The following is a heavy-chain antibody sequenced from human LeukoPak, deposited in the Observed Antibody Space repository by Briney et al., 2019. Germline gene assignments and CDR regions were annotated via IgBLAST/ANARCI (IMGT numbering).Heavy chain of an antibody. D-gene: IGHD6-13*01. CDR1: GYSISSGYY. CDR2: IYHSGST. V-gene: IGHV4-38-2*02. J-gene: IGHJ5*02. CDR3: ARDDSSSWFDH. Sequence: SETLSLTCTVSGYSISSGYYWGWIRQPPGKGLEWIGSIYHSGSTYYNPSLKSRVTISVDTSKNQFSLKLSSVTAADTAVYYCARDDSSSWFDHWGQGTLVTVSS.